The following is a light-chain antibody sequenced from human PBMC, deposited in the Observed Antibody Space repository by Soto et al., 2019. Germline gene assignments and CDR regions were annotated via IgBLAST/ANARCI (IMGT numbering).Light chain of an antibody. CDR3: SSYTPRATVV. CDR1: SSDVGGYNY. CDR2: DVS. Sequence: QSALTQPASVSGSPGQSITISCTGTSSDVGGYNYVSWYQHHPGKAPKLMIYDVSNRPSGVSNRFSGSKSGNTASLTISGVQAEDEASYYCSSYTPRATVVFGGGTKVTVL. V-gene: IGLV2-14*03. J-gene: IGLJ3*02.